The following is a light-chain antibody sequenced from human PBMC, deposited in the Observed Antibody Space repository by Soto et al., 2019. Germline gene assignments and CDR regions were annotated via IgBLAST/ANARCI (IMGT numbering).Light chain of an antibody. V-gene: IGKV1-5*01. J-gene: IGKJ1*01. CDR3: QQYDSYSWT. CDR1: QSVSNW. CDR2: DVS. Sequence: DIQMTQSPSTPSASVGERVTTTCRASQSVSNWLAWYQQKPGKAPNLLIYDVSSLESGVPSRFSGSGSGTEFILTISSLQPDDFATYYCQQYDSYSWTFGQGTKVEMK.